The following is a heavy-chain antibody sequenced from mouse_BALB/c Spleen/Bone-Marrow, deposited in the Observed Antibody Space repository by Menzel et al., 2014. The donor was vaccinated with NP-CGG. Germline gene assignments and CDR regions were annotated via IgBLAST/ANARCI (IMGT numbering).Heavy chain of an antibody. CDR1: GYTFTSHW. J-gene: IGHJ3*01. CDR2: INPSTGYT. V-gene: IGHV1-7*01. Sequence: VQLQQSGAELAKPGASVKTSCKASGYTFTSHWMHWVKQRPGQGLEWIGYINPSTGYTEHNQRFKDKATLTADKSSSTAYMQLSSLTSEDSAVYYCARRGDSSGYPFAYWGQGTLVTVSA. D-gene: IGHD3-2*01. CDR3: ARRGDSSGYPFAY.